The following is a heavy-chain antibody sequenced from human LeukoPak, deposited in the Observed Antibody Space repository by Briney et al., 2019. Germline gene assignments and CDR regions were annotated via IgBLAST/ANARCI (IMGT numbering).Heavy chain of an antibody. J-gene: IGHJ6*02. V-gene: IGHV3-33*01. CDR3: ARGESHYYYYYGMDV. CDR1: GFTFSSYG. Sequence: GGSLRLSCAASGFTFSSYGMHWVRQAPGQGLEWVAVIWYDGSNKYYADSVKGRFTISRDNSKNTLYLQMNSLRAEDTAVYYCARGESHYYYYYGMDVWGQGTTVTVSS. D-gene: IGHD2/OR15-2a*01. CDR2: IWYDGSNK.